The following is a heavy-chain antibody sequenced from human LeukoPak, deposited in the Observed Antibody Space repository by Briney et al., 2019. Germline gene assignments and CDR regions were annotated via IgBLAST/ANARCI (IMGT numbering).Heavy chain of an antibody. D-gene: IGHD2-21*02. J-gene: IGHJ4*02. CDR3: ARGRADGGAWSDY. Sequence: ASVKLSCTASGYTFTSYDVNWVRQATGQGLEWMGWMNPNRGNTGYAQKFQGRVRMTRNTTISAAYMELSSLRSEDTAVSYCARGRADGGAWSDYWGQGTLVTVSS. CDR1: GYTFTSYD. V-gene: IGHV1-8*01. CDR2: MNPNRGNT.